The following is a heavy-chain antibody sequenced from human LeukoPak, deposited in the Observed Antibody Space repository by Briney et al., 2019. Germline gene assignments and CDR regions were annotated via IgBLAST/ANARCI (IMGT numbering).Heavy chain of an antibody. Sequence: SVKVSCKASGGTFSSYAISWVRQAPGQGLEWMGRIIPIFGTANYAQKFQGRVTITTDESTSTAYMELSSLRSKDTAVYYCARGAACSGGSCHPSAMDVWGKGTTVTVSS. J-gene: IGHJ6*03. CDR3: ARGAACSGGSCHPSAMDV. D-gene: IGHD2-15*01. CDR1: GGTFSSYA. CDR2: IIPIFGTA. V-gene: IGHV1-69*05.